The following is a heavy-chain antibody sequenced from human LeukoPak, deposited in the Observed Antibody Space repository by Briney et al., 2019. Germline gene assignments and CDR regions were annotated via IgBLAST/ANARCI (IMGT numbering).Heavy chain of an antibody. J-gene: IGHJ4*02. CDR1: GYTFTTHY. CDR3: ARDMGSGSLHY. V-gene: IGHV1-46*01. Sequence: ASVKVSCKASGYTFTTHYMHWVRQAPGQGLEWMGIINPSGGTTNYAQKFQGRVTMTRDTSTSTVYMELSSLRPEDTAMYYCARDMGSGSLHYWGQGTLVTVSS. CDR2: INPSGGTT. D-gene: IGHD1-26*01.